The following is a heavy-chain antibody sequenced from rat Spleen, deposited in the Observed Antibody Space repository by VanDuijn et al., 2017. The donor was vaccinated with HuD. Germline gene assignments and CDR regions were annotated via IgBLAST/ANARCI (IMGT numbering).Heavy chain of an antibody. Sequence: EVQLVESGGGSVQPGRSLKLSCAASGFTFSDYYMAWVRQAPGKGLEWVASITNTGGSTYYPDSVKGRFTISRDSATNTQYLQMDSLRSEDTATYYCTRHDGKYGGYSDYFDYWGQGVMVTVSS. CDR2: ITNTGGST. CDR1: GFTFSDYY. V-gene: IGHV5S13*01. J-gene: IGHJ2*01. D-gene: IGHD1-11*01. CDR3: TRHDGKYGGYSDYFDY.